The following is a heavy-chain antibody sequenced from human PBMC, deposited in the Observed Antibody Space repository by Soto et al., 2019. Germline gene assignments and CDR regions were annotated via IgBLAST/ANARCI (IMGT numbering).Heavy chain of an antibody. CDR3: ARDSCSGRHPHNWSDP. Sequence: PSETLSLTCTVSGGSISRYYWSWIRQPPGKGLEWMGYIYYSGSTNYNPSLKSRVTISVDTSKNQFSLKLSSVTAADTAMYYCARDSCSGRHPHNWSDPCGPGTLVTVS. CDR2: IYYSGST. V-gene: IGHV4-59*01. CDR1: GGSISRYY. D-gene: IGHD3-10*02. J-gene: IGHJ5*02.